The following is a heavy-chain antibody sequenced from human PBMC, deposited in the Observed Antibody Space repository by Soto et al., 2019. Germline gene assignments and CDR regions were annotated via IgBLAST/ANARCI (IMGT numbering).Heavy chain of an antibody. V-gene: IGHV1-3*01. J-gene: IGHJ4*01. CDR2: INAGNGNT. Sequence: ASVKVSCKASGYTFTSYAMHWVRQAPGQRLEWMGWINAGNGNTKYSQKFQGRVTITRDTSASTAYMELSSLRSEDTAVYYCARAPSYSRPIDYWGHGTLVTVSS. D-gene: IGHD3-22*01. CDR3: ARAPSYSRPIDY. CDR1: GYTFTSYA.